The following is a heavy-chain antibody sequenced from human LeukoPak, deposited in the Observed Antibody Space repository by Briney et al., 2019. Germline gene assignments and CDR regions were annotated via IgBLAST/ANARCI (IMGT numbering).Heavy chain of an antibody. Sequence: PGGSLRLSCAASGFTFSSYAMSWVRQAPGKGLEWVSAISGSGGSTYYADSVKGRFTISRDNSKNTLYLQMNSLRAEDTALYYCAKTGSWGSSNYYFDYWGQGTLVTVSS. V-gene: IGHV3-23*01. D-gene: IGHD2-15*01. CDR3: AKTGSWGSSNYYFDY. CDR2: ISGSGGST. J-gene: IGHJ4*02. CDR1: GFTFSSYA.